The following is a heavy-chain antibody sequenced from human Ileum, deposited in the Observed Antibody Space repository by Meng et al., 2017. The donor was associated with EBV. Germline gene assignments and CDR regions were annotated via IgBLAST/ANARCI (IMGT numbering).Heavy chain of an antibody. CDR2: IYHSGST. J-gene: IGHJ4*02. CDR1: GGSISSSNW. Sequence: QGELQVSGPGLVKLSGTLSLTCAVSGGSISSSNWWRWVRQPPGKGLEWIGEIYHSGSTNYNPSLKSRVTISVDKSKNQFSLKLSSVTAADTAVYYCASFPPPGKQWLVTDYWGQGTLVTVSS. D-gene: IGHD6-19*01. V-gene: IGHV4-4*02. CDR3: ASFPPPGKQWLVTDY.